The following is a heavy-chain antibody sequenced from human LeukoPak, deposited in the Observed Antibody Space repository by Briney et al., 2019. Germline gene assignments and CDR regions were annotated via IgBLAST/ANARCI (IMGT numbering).Heavy chain of an antibody. Sequence: GGSLRLSCAASGFSLSIYDMVWVRQAPGKGLEWIASTGLSSSYIGYADSVKGRCTISRDNGENSVYLQMNSLRAEDTAVYFFARERSYCSGATCSLDLWGQGTLVTVSS. CDR3: ARERSYCSGATCSLDL. V-gene: IGHV3-21*01. CDR1: GFSLSIYD. CDR2: TGLSSSYI. J-gene: IGHJ5*02. D-gene: IGHD2-15*01.